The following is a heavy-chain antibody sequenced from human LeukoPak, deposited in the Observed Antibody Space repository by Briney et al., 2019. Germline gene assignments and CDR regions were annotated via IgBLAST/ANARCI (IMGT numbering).Heavy chain of an antibody. J-gene: IGHJ4*02. CDR3: ARKGYSYLVYYFDY. V-gene: IGHV3-7*01. Sequence: GGSLRLSCAVSGFIFSSYLMSWVRQAPGKGLEWVANIKQDGSEKYYVDSVKGRFTISRDNAKNSLYLQMNSLRAEDTAVYYCARKGYSYLVYYFDYWGQGTLVTVSS. CDR2: IKQDGSEK. CDR1: GFIFSSYL. D-gene: IGHD5-18*01.